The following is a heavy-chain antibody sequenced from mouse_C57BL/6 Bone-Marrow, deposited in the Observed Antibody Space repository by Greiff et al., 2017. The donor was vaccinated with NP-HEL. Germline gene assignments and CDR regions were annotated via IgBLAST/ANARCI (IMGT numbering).Heavy chain of an antibody. CDR2: IYPGSGST. CDR3: ARRLLYGNYVAWFAY. V-gene: IGHV1-55*01. D-gene: IGHD2-1*01. CDR1: GYTFTSYW. Sequence: VQLQQPGAELVKPGASVKMSCKASGYTFTSYWITWVKQRPGQGLEWIGDIYPGSGSTNYNEKFKSKATLTVDTSSSTAYMQLSSLTSEDSAVYYCARRLLYGNYVAWFAYWGQGTLVTVSA. J-gene: IGHJ3*01.